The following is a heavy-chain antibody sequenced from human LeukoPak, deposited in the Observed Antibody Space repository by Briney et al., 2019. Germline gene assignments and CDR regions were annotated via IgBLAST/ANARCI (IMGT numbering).Heavy chain of an antibody. J-gene: IGHJ4*02. Sequence: GGSLRLSCAASRFTFRSYSMNWVRQAPGKGLEWVSYISSSSSTIYYADSVKGRFTISRDNAKNSLYLQMNSLRAEDTALYYCARDGHSSGWSYFDYWGQGTLVTVSS. D-gene: IGHD6-19*01. V-gene: IGHV3-48*04. CDR2: ISSSSSTI. CDR3: ARDGHSSGWSYFDY. CDR1: RFTFRSYS.